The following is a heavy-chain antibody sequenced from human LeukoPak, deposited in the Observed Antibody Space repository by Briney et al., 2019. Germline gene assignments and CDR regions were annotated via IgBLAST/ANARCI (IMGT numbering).Heavy chain of an antibody. D-gene: IGHD6-13*01. CDR2: INHSGST. CDR3: ARGLGLAAAGHSAHDY. CDR1: GGSFSGYY. J-gene: IGHJ4*02. Sequence: PSETLSLTCAVYGGSFSGYYWSWIRQPPGKGLEWIGEINHSGSTNYNPSLKSRVTISVDTSKNQFSLKLSSVTAADTAVYYCARGLGLAAAGHSAHDYWGQGTLVTVSS. V-gene: IGHV4-34*01.